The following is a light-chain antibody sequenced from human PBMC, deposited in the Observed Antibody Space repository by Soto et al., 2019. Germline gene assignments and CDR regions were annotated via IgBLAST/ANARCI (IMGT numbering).Light chain of an antibody. CDR3: QQYGSSLHP. CDR2: AAS. Sequence: EIVLTQSPATLSLSPGESATLSCRASQSVSSNYLAWYQQRPGQAPRLLIYAASSRATGIPDRFSGSGSGTDFTLTIYSLEPEDFAVYYCQQYGSSLHPFGQGTRLEIK. J-gene: IGKJ5*01. CDR1: QSVSSNY. V-gene: IGKV3-20*01.